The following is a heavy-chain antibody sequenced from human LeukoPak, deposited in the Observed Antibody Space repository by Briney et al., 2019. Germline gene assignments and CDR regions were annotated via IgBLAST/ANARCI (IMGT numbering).Heavy chain of an antibody. CDR2: ISSSSSTI. V-gene: IGHV3-48*01. CDR3: ARQNYYDSSGYYRYSYFDY. J-gene: IGHJ4*02. D-gene: IGHD3-22*01. Sequence: PGGSLRLSCAASGFTFSSYSMNWVRQAPGKGLEWVSYISSSSSTIYYADSVKGRFTISRDNAKNSLYLQMNSLRAEDTAVYYCARQNYYDSSGYYRYSYFDYWGQGTLVTVSS. CDR1: GFTFSSYS.